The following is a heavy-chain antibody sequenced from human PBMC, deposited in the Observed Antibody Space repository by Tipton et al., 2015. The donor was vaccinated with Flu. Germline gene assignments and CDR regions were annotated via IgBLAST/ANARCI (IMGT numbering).Heavy chain of an antibody. V-gene: IGHV3-33*01. J-gene: IGHJ6*01. CDR2: IWYDGNNI. CDR3: ARDEGVVNYYFGMDV. CDR1: GFDFSVYG. Sequence: QLVQSGGGGVQPERSLRLSCKVSGFDFSVYGMHWVRQAPGKGLEWVAVIWYDGNNIHYADSVKGRFTISRDNSKNTLYLQMNGLRAEDTAVYYCARDEGVVNYYFGMDVWGQGTTVTVSS.